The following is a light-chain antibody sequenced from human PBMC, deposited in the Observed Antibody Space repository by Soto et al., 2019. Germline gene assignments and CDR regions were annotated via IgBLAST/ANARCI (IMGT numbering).Light chain of an antibody. Sequence: QSALTQPASVSGSPGQSITISCTGTSSDVGGYNYVSWYQQHPGKAPKLMIYDVSNRPSGVSNRCSGSKSGNTASLTISGLQSEDEADYYCSSYTSSSTWVFGTGTKLTVL. J-gene: IGLJ1*01. CDR1: SSDVGGYNY. CDR3: SSYTSSSTWV. V-gene: IGLV2-14*01. CDR2: DVS.